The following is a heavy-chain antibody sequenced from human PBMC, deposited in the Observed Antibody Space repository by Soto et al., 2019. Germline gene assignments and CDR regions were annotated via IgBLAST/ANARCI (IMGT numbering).Heavy chain of an antibody. V-gene: IGHV3-13*05. D-gene: IGHD2-2*01. CDR2: IGTAGDP. J-gene: IGHJ6*02. CDR3: ARARLYCSSNRCPYYYYGLDV. Sequence: LRLSCAASGFTFSSYDMHWVRQATGKGLEWVSAIGTAGDPYYPGSVKGRFTISRENAKNSLYLQMNSLRAGDTAVYYCARARLYCSSNRCPYYYYGLDVWGQGTTVTVSS. CDR1: GFTFSSYD.